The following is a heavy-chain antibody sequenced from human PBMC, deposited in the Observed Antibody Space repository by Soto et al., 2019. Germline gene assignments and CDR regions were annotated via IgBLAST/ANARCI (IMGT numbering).Heavy chain of an antibody. Sequence: PSETLSLTCRVSDGSMNSDSSYWGWIRQPPGKGLEWIGVINHSGSTYHNLSLKGRVTMSVDASRNQFSLQLNSVTPEDTAVYYCARDLESSSWYGGYYYYYGMDVWGQGTTVTVSS. CDR2: INHSGST. CDR3: ARDLESSSWYGGYYYYYGMDV. V-gene: IGHV4-39*02. J-gene: IGHJ6*02. D-gene: IGHD6-13*01. CDR1: DGSMNSDSSY.